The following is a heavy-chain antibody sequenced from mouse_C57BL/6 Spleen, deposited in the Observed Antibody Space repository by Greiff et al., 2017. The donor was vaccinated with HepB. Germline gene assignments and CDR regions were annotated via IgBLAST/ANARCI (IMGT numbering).Heavy chain of an antibody. Sequence: QVQLQQPGAELVKPGASVKLSCKASGYTFTSYWMQWVNQRPGQGLEWIGEIDPSDSYTNYNQKFKGKATLTVDTSSSTAYMQLSSLTSEDSAVYYCASPLYSNYGWFAYWGQGTLVTVSA. D-gene: IGHD2-5*01. CDR3: ASPLYSNYGWFAY. CDR2: IDPSDSYT. CDR1: GYTFTSYW. V-gene: IGHV1-50*01. J-gene: IGHJ3*01.